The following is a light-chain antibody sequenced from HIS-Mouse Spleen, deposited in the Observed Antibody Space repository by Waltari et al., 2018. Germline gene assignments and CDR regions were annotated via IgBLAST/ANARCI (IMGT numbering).Light chain of an antibody. J-gene: IGLJ2*01. CDR1: SSDVGSYNP. Sequence: QSALTQPASVSGSPGQSITISCTGTSSDVGSYNPVSWYQQHPGKAPKLMIYEGSKRPSGVSNRCSGSKSGNTASLTISGLQAEDEADYYCCSYAGSSTFEVFGGGTKLTVL. CDR2: EGS. CDR3: CSYAGSSTFEV. V-gene: IGLV2-23*03.